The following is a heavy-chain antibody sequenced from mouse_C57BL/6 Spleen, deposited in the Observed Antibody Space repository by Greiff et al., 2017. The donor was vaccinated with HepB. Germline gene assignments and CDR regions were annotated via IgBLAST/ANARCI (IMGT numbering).Heavy chain of an antibody. V-gene: IGHV1-59*01. CDR2: IDPSDSYT. CDR3: ARRGRVYAMDY. D-gene: IGHD3-3*01. Sequence: QVQLKQPGAELVRPGTSVKLSCKASGYTFTSYWMHWVKQRPGQGLEWIGVIDPSDSYTNYNQKFKGKATLTVDTSSSTAYMQLSSLTSEDSAVYYCARRGRVYAMDYWGQGTSVTVSS. J-gene: IGHJ4*01. CDR1: GYTFTSYW.